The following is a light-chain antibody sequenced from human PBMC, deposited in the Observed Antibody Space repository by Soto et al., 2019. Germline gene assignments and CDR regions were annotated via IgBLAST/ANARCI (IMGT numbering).Light chain of an antibody. J-gene: IGLJ1*01. CDR1: SSDVGGYNY. CDR2: EVS. Sequence: QSALTQPASGSGSPGQSIASSCTGTSSDVGGYNYVSWYQQHPGKAPKLMIHEVSNRPSGISDRFSGSKSGNMASLTSSGLLAYDEADYYCSSHTSYSTRVFGTGTQLTV. CDR3: SSHTSYSTRV. V-gene: IGLV2-14*01.